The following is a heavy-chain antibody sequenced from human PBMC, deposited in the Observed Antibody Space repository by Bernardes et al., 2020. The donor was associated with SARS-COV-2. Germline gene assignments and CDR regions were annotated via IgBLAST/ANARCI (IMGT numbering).Heavy chain of an antibody. CDR3: ARAVWGIGYFDL. CDR2: INYSGST. CDR1: GGSLSGYS. D-gene: IGHD3-16*01. Sequence: SESLYLTCAVYGGSLSGYSWNWFRKPPGKGLEWSGEINYSGSTNYNPSLKSRVTISVDTSKNQFSLKLNSVTAANTSVYYCARAVWGIGYFDLWGRGTLVTVSS. V-gene: IGHV4-34*01. J-gene: IGHJ2*01.